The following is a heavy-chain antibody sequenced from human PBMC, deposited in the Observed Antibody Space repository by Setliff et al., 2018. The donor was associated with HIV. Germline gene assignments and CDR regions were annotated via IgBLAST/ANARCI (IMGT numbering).Heavy chain of an antibody. Sequence: SETLSLTCTVSGASITTDTYYWAWIRQPPGKGLEGIGSIYHRGSTHHNPSLKSRVTFSVDTSKNQFSLKLSSVTAADTAVYYCARSFGNGNSRLGNWGQGTLVTVSS. J-gene: IGHJ4*02. CDR2: IYHRGST. CDR3: ARSFGNGNSRLGN. V-gene: IGHV4-39*01. CDR1: GASITTDTYY. D-gene: IGHD2-8*01.